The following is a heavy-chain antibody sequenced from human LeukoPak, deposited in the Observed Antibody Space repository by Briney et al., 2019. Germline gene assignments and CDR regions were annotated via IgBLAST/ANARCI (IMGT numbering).Heavy chain of an antibody. CDR2: IYDTGNT. V-gene: IGHV4-39*07. CDR1: GYSISSGNYY. Sequence: SETLSLTCTVSGYSISSGNYYWGWIRQPPGKGLEWIGSIYDTGNTYYNPSLKSRVTISVDTSKNQFSLKLSSVTAADTAVYYCARVLDSSSSPYYFDYWGQGTLVTVSS. D-gene: IGHD6-6*01. J-gene: IGHJ4*02. CDR3: ARVLDSSSSPYYFDY.